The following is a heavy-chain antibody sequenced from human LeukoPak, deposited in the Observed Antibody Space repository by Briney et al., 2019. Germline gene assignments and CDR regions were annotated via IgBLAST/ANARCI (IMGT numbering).Heavy chain of an antibody. Sequence: PGRSLRLSWAASGFTFDDYAMHWVRQAPEKGLEWVSGISWNSGSIGYADSVKGRFTISRDNAKNSLYLQMNSLRAEDTALYYCAKGGYYHWYFDLWGRGTLVTVSS. J-gene: IGHJ2*01. V-gene: IGHV3-9*01. CDR2: ISWNSGSI. CDR3: AKGGYYHWYFDL. CDR1: GFTFDDYA. D-gene: IGHD3-22*01.